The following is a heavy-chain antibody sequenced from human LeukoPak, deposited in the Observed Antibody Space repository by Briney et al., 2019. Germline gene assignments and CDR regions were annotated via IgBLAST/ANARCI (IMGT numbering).Heavy chain of an antibody. CDR2: ISSNGGST. Sequence: PAGSLRLSCSASGFTFSSYSMHWVRQAPGKGLEYVSAISSNGGSTYYADSVKGRFTISRDNSKNTLYLQMSSLRAEDTAVYYCVKKEDGSGSYYIRDALDYWGQGTLVTVSS. D-gene: IGHD3-10*01. CDR3: VKKEDGSGSYYIRDALDY. J-gene: IGHJ4*02. CDR1: GFTFSSYS. V-gene: IGHV3-64D*06.